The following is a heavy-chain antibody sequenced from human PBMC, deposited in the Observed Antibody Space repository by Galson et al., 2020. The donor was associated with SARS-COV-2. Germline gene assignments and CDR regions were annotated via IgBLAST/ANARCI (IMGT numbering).Heavy chain of an antibody. Sequence: GGSLRLSCTASGYTFSDYAIKWVRQTPEKGLECVAVIGGRGDHIHYADSVMGRFTISRDNSKNMAYLQMDSLRAEDTAVYYCGQYGQYMKDVWGQGTLVTVSS. J-gene: IGHJ4*02. CDR2: IGGRGDHI. CDR1: GYTFSDYA. V-gene: IGHV3-23*01. CDR3: GQYGQYMKDV. D-gene: IGHD1-1*01.